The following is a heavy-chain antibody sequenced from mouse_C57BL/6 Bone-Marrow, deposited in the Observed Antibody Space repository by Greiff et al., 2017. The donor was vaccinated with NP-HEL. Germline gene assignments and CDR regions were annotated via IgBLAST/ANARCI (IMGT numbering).Heavy chain of an antibody. CDR1: GYTFTSYW. CDR2: IYRGSGST. CDR3: AREEVTTVVAEDYFDY. Sequence: QVQLQQPGAELVKPGASVKMSCKASGYTFTSYWITWVKQRPGQGLEWIGDIYRGSGSTNYNEKFKSKATLTVDTSSSTAYMQLSSLTSEDSAVYYCAREEVTTVVAEDYFDYWGQGTTLTVSS. D-gene: IGHD1-1*01. J-gene: IGHJ2*01. V-gene: IGHV1-55*01.